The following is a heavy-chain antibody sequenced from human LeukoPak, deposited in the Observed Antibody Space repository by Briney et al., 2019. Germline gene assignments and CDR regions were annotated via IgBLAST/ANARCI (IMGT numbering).Heavy chain of an antibody. D-gene: IGHD5-12*01. CDR3: ARSRVATILQHGYYYMDV. Sequence: SETLSLTCTVSGGSISSYYWSWIRQPPGKGLEWIGYIYHSGSSYYNPSLKSRVTISVDRSKNQFSLKLSSVTAADTAVYYCARSRVATILQHGYYYMDVWGKGTTVTVTS. V-gene: IGHV4-59*12. J-gene: IGHJ6*03. CDR2: IYHSGSS. CDR1: GGSISSYY.